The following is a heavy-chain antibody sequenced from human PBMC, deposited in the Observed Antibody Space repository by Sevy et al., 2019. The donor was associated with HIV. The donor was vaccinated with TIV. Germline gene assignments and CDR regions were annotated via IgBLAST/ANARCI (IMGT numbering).Heavy chain of an antibody. D-gene: IGHD3-16*02. CDR1: AFTFKSYA. CDR3: AKDQGDYIWGTYRH. J-gene: IGHJ4*02. Sequence: GGSLRLSCAASAFTFKSYAMTWVRQAPGKGLEWISSISGSGGDTKYADSVKGRFPISRDNSKNTLYLQMNSLRAEDTAVYYCAKDQGDYIWGTYRHWGQGTLVTVSS. CDR2: ISGSGGDT. V-gene: IGHV3-23*01.